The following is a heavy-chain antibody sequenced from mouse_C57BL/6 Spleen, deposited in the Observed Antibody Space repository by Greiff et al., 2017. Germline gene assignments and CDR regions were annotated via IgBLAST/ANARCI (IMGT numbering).Heavy chain of an antibody. J-gene: IGHJ1*03. CDR1: GFNIKDYY. Sequence: VQLQQSGAELVRPGASVKLSCTASGFNIKDYYMHWVKQRPEQGLEWIGRIDPEDGDTEYAPKFQGKATMTADTSSNTAYLQLSSLTSEDTAVYYCTTHYGSSHWYFDVWGTGTTVTVSS. CDR3: TTHYGSSHWYFDV. V-gene: IGHV14-1*01. CDR2: IDPEDGDT. D-gene: IGHD1-1*01.